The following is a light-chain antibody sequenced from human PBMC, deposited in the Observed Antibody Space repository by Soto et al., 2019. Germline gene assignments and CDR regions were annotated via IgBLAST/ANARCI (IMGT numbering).Light chain of an antibody. CDR1: QSVGRR. CDR3: QQYNNWPPIT. V-gene: IGKV3-15*01. Sequence: EIVMTQSPVTVSASPGERATLSCRASQSVGRRLAWYQQKPGQAPRLLIYDTSTRAFGIPARFSGSGSGTEFTLTISSLQSEDFAVYYCQQYNNWPPITFGGGTKVEIK. CDR2: DTS. J-gene: IGKJ4*01.